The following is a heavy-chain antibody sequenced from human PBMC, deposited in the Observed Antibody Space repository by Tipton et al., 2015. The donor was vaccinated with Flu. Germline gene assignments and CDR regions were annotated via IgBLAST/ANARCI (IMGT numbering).Heavy chain of an antibody. CDR2: IDYSWST. D-gene: IGHD4-11*01. CDR3: ARRDYSNYVSEPKNWFDP. CDR1: GGSISSGGYY. J-gene: IGHJ5*02. V-gene: IGHV4-31*03. Sequence: TLSLTCTVSGGSISSGGYYWSWIRQHPGKGLEWNGYIDYSWSTYYNPSLKSRVTISVDTSKNQFSLRLTSVTAADTAVYYCARRDYSNYVSEPKNWFDPWGQGILVTVSS.